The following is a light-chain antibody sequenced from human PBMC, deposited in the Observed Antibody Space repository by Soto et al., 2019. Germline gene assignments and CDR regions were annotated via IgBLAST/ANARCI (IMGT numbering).Light chain of an antibody. CDR1: SSDVGGYNY. Sequence: QSVRTQPASVPGSPGQSITISCTGTSSDVGGYNYVSWYQQHPGKAPKLMIYDVGNRPSGVSNRFSGSKSGNTASLTISGLQAEDEADYYCRSYTSSSTYVFGTGTKVTVL. J-gene: IGLJ1*01. CDR3: RSYTSSSTYV. V-gene: IGLV2-14*01. CDR2: DVG.